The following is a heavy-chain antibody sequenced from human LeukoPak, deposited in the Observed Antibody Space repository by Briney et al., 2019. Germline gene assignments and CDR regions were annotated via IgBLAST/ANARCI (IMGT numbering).Heavy chain of an antibody. J-gene: IGHJ4*02. V-gene: IGHV3-7*01. CDR3: SRGDPDY. CDR2: IHNHGNEK. Sequence: PGGSLRLSCAASGFTFSDYWMQWVRQAPGKGLEWVGNIHNHGNEKYLVDSVKGRFTISRDNARNSLFLQMNSLRAEDTAVYYCSRGDPDYWGQGTLVIVSS. CDR1: GFTFSDYW. D-gene: IGHD2-21*02.